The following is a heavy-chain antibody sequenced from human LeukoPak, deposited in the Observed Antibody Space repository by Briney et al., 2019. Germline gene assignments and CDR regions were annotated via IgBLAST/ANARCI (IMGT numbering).Heavy chain of an antibody. D-gene: IGHD5-18*01. CDR2: IYYSGST. CDR1: DGSISSSSYY. J-gene: IGHJ3*02. Sequence: SETLSLTCTVSDGSISSSSYYWGWIRQPPGKGREWIGSIYYSGSTYDNPSLRSRVTISVDTSKNQFSLKLSSVTAADTAVYYCARLGGYSYGYSGAFDIWGQGTMVIVSS. V-gene: IGHV4-39*01. CDR3: ARLGGYSYGYSGAFDI.